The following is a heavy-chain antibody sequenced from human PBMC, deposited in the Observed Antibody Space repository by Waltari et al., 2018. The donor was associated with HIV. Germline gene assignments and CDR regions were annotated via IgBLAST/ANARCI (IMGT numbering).Heavy chain of an antibody. CDR3: ARDPRSSGYYGVDV. J-gene: IGHJ6*02. CDR1: GFTVSSNY. CDR2: ICSGGSR. V-gene: IGHV3-53*01. D-gene: IGHD1-26*01. Sequence: EVQLVESGGGLIETGGSLRLSCAASGFTVSSNYMSWVRQAPGKGLGWVSVICSGGSRYYADSVKGRFTISRDNSKNTVSLHMNSLRAEDTAVYYCARDPRSSGYYGVDVWGQGTAVTVSS.